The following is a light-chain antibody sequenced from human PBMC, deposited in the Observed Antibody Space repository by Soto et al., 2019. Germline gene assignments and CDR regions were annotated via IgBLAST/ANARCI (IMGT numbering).Light chain of an antibody. CDR3: SSYAGSNHFV. CDR2: EVS. Sequence: QSALTQPPSASGSPGQSVTISCTGTSSDVGGYNYVSWYQQHPGKAPKLMIFEVSKRPSGVPDLFSGSKSGNTASLTVSGLQAEDEADYYCSSYAGSNHFVFATGTKVTVL. CDR1: SSDVGGYNY. J-gene: IGLJ1*01. V-gene: IGLV2-8*01.